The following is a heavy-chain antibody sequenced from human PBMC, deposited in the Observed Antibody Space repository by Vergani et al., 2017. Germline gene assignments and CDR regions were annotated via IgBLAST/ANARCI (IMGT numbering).Heavy chain of an antibody. CDR1: GFTFSSYA. CDR2: ISSNGGST. J-gene: IGHJ4*02. Sequence: EVQLVESGGGLVQPGGSLRLSCSASGFTFSSYAMHWVRQAPGKGLEYVSAISSNGGSTYYADSVKGRFTISRDNSKNTLYLQMSSLRAEDTAVYYCVRVNKPQFIAAAGPFDYWGQGTLVTVSS. V-gene: IGHV3-64D*06. D-gene: IGHD6-13*01. CDR3: VRVNKPQFIAAAGPFDY.